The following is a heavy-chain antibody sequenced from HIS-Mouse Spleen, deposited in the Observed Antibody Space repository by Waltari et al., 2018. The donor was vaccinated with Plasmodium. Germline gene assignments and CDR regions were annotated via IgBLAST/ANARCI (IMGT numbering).Heavy chain of an antibody. CDR2: INHSGST. D-gene: IGHD3-10*01. CDR3: ARVEVRGVIITNAFDI. CDR1: GGPFSGYY. V-gene: IGHV4-34*01. Sequence: QVQLQQWGAGLLKPSETLSLTCAVYGGPFSGYYWSWIRQPPGKGLEWIGEINHSGSTNYNPSLKSRVTISVDTSKNQFSLKLSSVTAADTAVYYCARVEVRGVIITNAFDIWGQGTMVTVSS. J-gene: IGHJ3*02.